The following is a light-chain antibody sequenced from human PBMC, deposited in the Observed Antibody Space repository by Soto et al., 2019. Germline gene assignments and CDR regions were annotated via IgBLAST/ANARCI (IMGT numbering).Light chain of an antibody. CDR1: QSVSSY. V-gene: IGKV3-11*01. J-gene: IGKJ4*01. Sequence: EIVLTQSPATLSLSPGERATLSCRASQSVSSYLAWYQQKPGQAPRPLIYDASNRATGIPARFSGSGSGTDFTLTISSLEPEDFAVYYCQQRSNRPPLTFGGGTKVDIK. CDR3: QQRSNRPPLT. CDR2: DAS.